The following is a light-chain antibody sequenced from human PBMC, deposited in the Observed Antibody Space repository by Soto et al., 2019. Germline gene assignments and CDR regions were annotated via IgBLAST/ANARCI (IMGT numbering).Light chain of an antibody. V-gene: IGKV1-39*01. Sequence: DLQMTQSPSSLSASVGDRVTITCRASQGISTSLSWYQQRPGKPPYLLNYGASTLQSGVPSRFSGSGSGTDFTLTINSLQPEDFATYYCQQTFATPLQVGNSFSHTFGQGTKVEI. CDR2: GAS. CDR1: QGISTS. CDR3: QQTFATPLQVGNSFSHT. J-gene: IGKJ2*01.